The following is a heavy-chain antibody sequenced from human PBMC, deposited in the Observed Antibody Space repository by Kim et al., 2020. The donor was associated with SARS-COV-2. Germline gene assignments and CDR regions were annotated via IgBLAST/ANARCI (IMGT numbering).Heavy chain of an antibody. CDR3: TTGLDMNLYYYGMGV. V-gene: IGHV3-15*01. Sequence: GGSLRLSCAASGFTFINAWMSWVRQAPGKGLEWVGRIKSKTDGGTTDYAAPVKRRFTISRDDSKNTLYLQMNSLKTEDTAVYYCTTGLDMNLYYYGMGVWGQGTTVTVSS. D-gene: IGHD2-2*03. CDR1: GFTFINAW. CDR2: IKSKTDGGTT. J-gene: IGHJ6*02.